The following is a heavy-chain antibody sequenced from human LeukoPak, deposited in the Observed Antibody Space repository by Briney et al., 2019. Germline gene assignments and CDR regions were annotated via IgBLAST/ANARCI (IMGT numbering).Heavy chain of an antibody. V-gene: IGHV4-34*01. CDR1: GGSFTVYY. J-gene: IGHJ5*02. CDR2: INHSGST. D-gene: IGHD6-13*01. CDR3: ARGSRIAQESGNWFDP. Sequence: SETLSLTSAVSGGSFTVYYWSWIRQPPRKRLEWIGEINHSGSTNYNPSLKSRVTISVDTSKNQFSLKLSSGTAADTAVYYCARGSRIAQESGNWFDPWGKGTVVSVSS.